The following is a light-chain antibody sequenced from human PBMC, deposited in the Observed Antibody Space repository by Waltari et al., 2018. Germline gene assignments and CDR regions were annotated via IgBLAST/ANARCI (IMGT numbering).Light chain of an antibody. CDR3: CSYAGSYTLV. J-gene: IGLJ2*01. Sequence: QSALTQPRSVSGSPGQSVTISCTGTSSHVGCYNYVSWYQQNPGKAPKLMFYDVSKRPSGVPDRFSGSKSGNTASLTISGLQAEDEADYYCCSYAGSYTLVFGGGTKLTVL. V-gene: IGLV2-11*01. CDR2: DVS. CDR1: SSHVGCYNY.